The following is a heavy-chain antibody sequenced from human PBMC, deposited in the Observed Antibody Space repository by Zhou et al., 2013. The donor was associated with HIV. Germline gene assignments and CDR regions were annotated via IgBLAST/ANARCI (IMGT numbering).Heavy chain of an antibody. D-gene: IGHD2-2*01. CDR2: IIPILGIA. J-gene: IGHJ5*02. CDR3: ARDGVVVVPAATPWFDP. V-gene: IGHV1-69*04. CDR1: GGTFSSYA. Sequence: QVQLVQSGAEVKKPGSSVKVSCKASGGTFSSYAISWVRQAPGQGLEWMGRIIPILGIANYAQKFQGRVTITADKSTSTAYMELSSLRSEDTAVYYCARDGVVVVPAATPWFDPWGQGTLVTVSS.